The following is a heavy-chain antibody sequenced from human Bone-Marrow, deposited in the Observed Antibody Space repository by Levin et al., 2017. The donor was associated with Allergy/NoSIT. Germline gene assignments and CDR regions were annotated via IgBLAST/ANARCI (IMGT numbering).Heavy chain of an antibody. V-gene: IGHV4-30-2*01. CDR2: IFQSGST. CDR1: GDSISSGGSS. D-gene: IGHD2-8*01. J-gene: IGHJ4*02. Sequence: PSETLSLTCAVSGDSISSGGSSWSWIRQPPGKALEWIGYIFQSGSTYYNPSLKSRVTISIDRSKNQFSLNLTSVTAADTAVYYCARGVFLSDWGQGTLVTVSS. CDR3: ARGVFLSD.